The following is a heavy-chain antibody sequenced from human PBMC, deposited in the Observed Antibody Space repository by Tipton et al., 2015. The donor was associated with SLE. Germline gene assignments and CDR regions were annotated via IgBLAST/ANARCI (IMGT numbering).Heavy chain of an antibody. CDR1: GGSISTIYYR. CDR2: ISDSGRT. Sequence: TLSLTCTVSGGSISTIYYRWGWIRQSPGKGLEWIGSISDSGRTNYNPSLQSRVTISIDTSKDQFSLSLSSVTAADTAFYYCATSPYCASTSCFDPMGNFDCWGQGTLVTVSS. D-gene: IGHD2-2*01. CDR3: ATSPYCASTSCFDPMGNFDC. J-gene: IGHJ4*02. V-gene: IGHV4-39*07.